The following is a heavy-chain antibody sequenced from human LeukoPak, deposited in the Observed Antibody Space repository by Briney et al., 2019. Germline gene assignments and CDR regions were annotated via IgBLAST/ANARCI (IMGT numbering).Heavy chain of an antibody. D-gene: IGHD5-18*01. Sequence: GGSLRLSCAASGFTFSSYAMHWVRQAPGKGLEWVAVISYDGSNKYYADSVKGRFTISRDNSKNTLYLQMNSLRAEDTAVYYCARGIQLWLHTVYYYYYMDVWGKGTTVTVSS. CDR3: ARGIQLWLHTVYYYYYMDV. V-gene: IGHV3-30*04. J-gene: IGHJ6*03. CDR2: ISYDGSNK. CDR1: GFTFSSYA.